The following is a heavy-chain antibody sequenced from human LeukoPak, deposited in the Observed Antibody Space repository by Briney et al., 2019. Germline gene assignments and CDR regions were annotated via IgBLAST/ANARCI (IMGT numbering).Heavy chain of an antibody. CDR2: INSSGGRT. CDR1: GFTFSSSA. V-gene: IGHV3-23*01. J-gene: IGHJ5*02. CDR3: ARAYSSGWYDSWFDP. D-gene: IGHD6-19*01. Sequence: SGGSLRLSCTTSGFTFSSSAMSWVRQAPGKGLEWVSDINSSGGRTYYADSVKGRFTISRDNSKNTLFLQMNSLRAEDTAVYYCARAYSSGWYDSWFDPWGQGTLVTVSS.